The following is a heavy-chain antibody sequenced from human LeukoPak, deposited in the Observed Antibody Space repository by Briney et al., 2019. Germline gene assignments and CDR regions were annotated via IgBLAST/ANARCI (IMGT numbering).Heavy chain of an antibody. D-gene: IGHD4-11*01. V-gene: IGHV4-39*07. CDR1: GGSIRSSSSY. J-gene: IGHJ6*03. CDR2: IYYSGST. CDR3: ARATHYRNYRHYYYYMDV. Sequence: SETLSLTCTVSGGSIRSSSSYWGWIRQPPGKGLEWIGSIYYSGSTYYNPSLKSRVTISVDTSKNQFSLKLSSVTAADTAVYYCARATHYRNYRHYYYYMDVWGKGTTVTVSS.